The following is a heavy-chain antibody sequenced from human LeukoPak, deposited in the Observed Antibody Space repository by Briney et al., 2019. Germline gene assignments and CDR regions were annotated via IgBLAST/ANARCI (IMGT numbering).Heavy chain of an antibody. CDR1: GYTFTSYD. V-gene: IGHV1-8*01. CDR2: MNPNSGNT. Sequence: ASVKVSCKASGYTFTSYDINWVRQATGQGLEWMGWMNPNSGNTGYAQKFQGRVTMTRNTSISTAYMELSSLRSEDTAVYYCARAFYSSSWYGYYYGMDVWGQGTTVTVSS. J-gene: IGHJ6*02. D-gene: IGHD6-13*01. CDR3: ARAFYSSSWYGYYYGMDV.